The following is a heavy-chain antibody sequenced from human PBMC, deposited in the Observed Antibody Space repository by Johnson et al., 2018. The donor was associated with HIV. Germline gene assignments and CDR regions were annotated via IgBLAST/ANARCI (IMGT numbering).Heavy chain of an antibody. Sequence: EQLVESGGGLVQPGGSLRLSCAASGFTFGSYAMSWVRQAPGKGLEWVSVIYSGGNTYYTDSVKGRFTISRDNSDNTMYLQMNSPRDEDTAVYYCARAPHDAFDFWGQGTMVTVSS. CDR1: GFTFGSYA. V-gene: IGHV3-66*01. CDR2: IYSGGNT. CDR3: ARAPHDAFDF. J-gene: IGHJ3*01.